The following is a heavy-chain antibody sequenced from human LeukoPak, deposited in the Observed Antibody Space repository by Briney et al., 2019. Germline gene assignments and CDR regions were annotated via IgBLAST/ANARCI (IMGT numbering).Heavy chain of an antibody. D-gene: IGHD1-1*01. Sequence: GESLKISCKGSGYSFTSYWIGWVRQMPGKGLEWMGIIYPGDSDNRYSPSFRGQVTISVDRSISTAYLQWSSLKASDTAMYYCARNSNWNEFDYWGQGTLVTVSS. J-gene: IGHJ4*02. CDR3: ARNSNWNEFDY. V-gene: IGHV5-51*01. CDR1: GYSFTSYW. CDR2: IYPGDSDN.